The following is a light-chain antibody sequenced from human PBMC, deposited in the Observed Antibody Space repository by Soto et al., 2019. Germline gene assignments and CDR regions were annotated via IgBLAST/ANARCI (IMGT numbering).Light chain of an antibody. CDR3: QQYHSYSWT. J-gene: IGKJ1*01. V-gene: IGKV1-5*01. Sequence: DIQMPQSPSTLSASVGARFTITCRASQSIVKWMAWYQQKPGKAPKLLIYDASSLEDGVPSRFSGSRSGTEFTLTISSLQPDDFATYYCQQYHSYSWTFGQGNKVDIK. CDR1: QSIVKW. CDR2: DAS.